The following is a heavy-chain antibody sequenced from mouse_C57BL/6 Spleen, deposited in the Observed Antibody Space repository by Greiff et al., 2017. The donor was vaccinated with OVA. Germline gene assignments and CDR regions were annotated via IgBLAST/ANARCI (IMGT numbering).Heavy chain of an antibody. V-gene: IGHV1-15*01. CDR3: TRGGYGNYVWYFDV. CDR2: IDPETGGT. J-gene: IGHJ1*03. CDR1: GYTFTDYE. Sequence: VQGVESGAELVRPGASVTLSCKASGYTFTDYEMHWVKQTPVHGLEWIGAIDPETGGTAYNQKFKGKAILTADKSSSTAYMELRSLTSEDSAVYYCTRGGYGNYVWYFDVWGTGTTVTVSS. D-gene: IGHD2-1*01.